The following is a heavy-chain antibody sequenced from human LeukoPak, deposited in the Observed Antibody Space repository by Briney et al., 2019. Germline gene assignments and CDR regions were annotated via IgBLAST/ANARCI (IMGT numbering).Heavy chain of an antibody. Sequence: PSEILSLTCTVSGGSISSGGYSWSWIRQHPGKGLEWIGYIYYSGSTYYNPSLKSRVTISVDTSKNQFSLKLSSVTAADTAVYYCALSVLPHYYYYYGMDVWGQGTTVTVSS. CDR2: IYYSGST. J-gene: IGHJ6*02. CDR3: ALSVLPHYYYYYGMDV. CDR1: GGSISSGGYS. V-gene: IGHV4-31*03. D-gene: IGHD6-6*01.